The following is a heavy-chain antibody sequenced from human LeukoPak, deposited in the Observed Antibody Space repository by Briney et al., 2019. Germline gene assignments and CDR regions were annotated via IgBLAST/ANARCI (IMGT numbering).Heavy chain of an antibody. CDR3: AAVGRTSGSYYYYYYMDV. D-gene: IGHD1-26*01. V-gene: IGHV3-23*01. Sequence: PGGSLRLSCAASGFTFSSYAMSWARQAPGQGLEWVSTVDGSGGTTYYADSLKGRFTISRDNSKNTLFLQMNSLRSEDTAVYYCAAVGRTSGSYYYYYYMDVWGKGTTVTVSS. CDR2: VDGSGGTT. CDR1: GFTFSSYA. J-gene: IGHJ6*03.